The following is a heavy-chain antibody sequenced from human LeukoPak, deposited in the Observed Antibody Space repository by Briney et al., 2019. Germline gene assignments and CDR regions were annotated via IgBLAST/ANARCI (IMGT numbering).Heavy chain of an antibody. CDR3: APGGAIDY. Sequence: ASVKVSCKASGYTFTDYWMHWMRQAPGQGLEWMGWINPNSGGTKYAQKFQGRVTMTRDTSISTAYMELSRLRSDDTAMYYCAPGGAIDYWGQGTLVTVSS. V-gene: IGHV1-2*02. CDR1: GYTFTDYW. D-gene: IGHD3-10*01. CDR2: INPNSGGT. J-gene: IGHJ4*02.